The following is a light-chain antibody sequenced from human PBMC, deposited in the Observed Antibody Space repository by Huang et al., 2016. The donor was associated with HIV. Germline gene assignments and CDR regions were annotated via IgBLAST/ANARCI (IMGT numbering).Light chain of an antibody. J-gene: IGKJ2*01. V-gene: IGKV1-39*01. Sequence: DIQMTQSPPALSASLGDRVTITCRASQSITTYLNWYRHKPGEAPELLIHATSTLQNGVPSRCSGGGSGTDFTLTITNLQPDDVASYYCQQSYNLPYTFGRGTKVDIK. CDR1: QSITTY. CDR3: QQSYNLPYT. CDR2: ATS.